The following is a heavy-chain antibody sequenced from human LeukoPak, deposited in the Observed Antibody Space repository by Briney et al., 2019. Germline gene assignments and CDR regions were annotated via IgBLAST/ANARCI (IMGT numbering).Heavy chain of an antibody. V-gene: IGHV3-74*01. J-gene: IGHJ6*04. CDR2: INSDGSST. Sequence: GGSLRLSCAASGFTFSSYWMHWVRQAPGKGLVWVSRINSDGSSTSYADSVKGRFTISRDNAKNTLYLQMNSLRAEDTAVYYCATEDTGYSGRDVGGKGPTATVSP. CDR3: ATEDTGYSGRDV. CDR1: GFTFSSYW.